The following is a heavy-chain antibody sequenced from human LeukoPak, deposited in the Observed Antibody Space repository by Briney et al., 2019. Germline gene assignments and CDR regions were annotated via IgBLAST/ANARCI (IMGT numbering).Heavy chain of an antibody. D-gene: IGHD6-19*01. V-gene: IGHV3-7*01. CDR3: ARDHTVGQWPTHFDY. Sequence: GGSLRFSGAASGFTFSSHWMNWVRQAPGKGLEWGANIKQDGSEKYYVDSVKGRFTISRDNAKSSLHLQMNSLRAEDTAVYYCARDHTVGQWPTHFDYWGQGTLVTVSS. CDR2: IKQDGSEK. J-gene: IGHJ4*02. CDR1: GFTFSSHW.